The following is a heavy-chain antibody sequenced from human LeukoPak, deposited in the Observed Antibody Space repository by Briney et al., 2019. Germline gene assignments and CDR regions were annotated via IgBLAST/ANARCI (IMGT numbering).Heavy chain of an antibody. Sequence: GGSLRLSCAASGFTFSDYYMSWIRQAPGKGLEWVSYISSSGSTIYYADSVKGRFTISRDNAKNPLYLQMNSLRAEDTAVYYCARVSARRFNDMVRGVILDYWGQGTLVTVSS. V-gene: IGHV3-11*01. CDR3: ARVSARRFNDMVRGVILDY. CDR2: ISSSGSTI. D-gene: IGHD3-10*01. CDR1: GFTFSDYY. J-gene: IGHJ4*02.